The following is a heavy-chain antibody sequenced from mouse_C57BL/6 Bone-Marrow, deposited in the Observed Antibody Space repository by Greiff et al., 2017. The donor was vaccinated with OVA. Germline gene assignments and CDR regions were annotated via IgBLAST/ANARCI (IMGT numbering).Heavy chain of an antibody. V-gene: IGHV5-17*01. Sequence: EVHLVESGGGLVKPGGSLKLSCAASGFTFSDYGMHWVRQAPEKGLEWVAYISSGSSTIYYADTVKGRFTISRDNAKNTLFLQMTSLRSEDTAMYYCAIYGNSIYYYAMDYWGQGTSVTVSS. CDR1: GFTFSDYG. J-gene: IGHJ4*01. CDR3: AIYGNSIYYYAMDY. CDR2: ISSGSSTI. D-gene: IGHD2-1*01.